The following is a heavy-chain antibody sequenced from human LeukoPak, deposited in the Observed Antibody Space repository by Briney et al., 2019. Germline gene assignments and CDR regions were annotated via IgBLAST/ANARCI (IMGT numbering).Heavy chain of an antibody. Sequence: GGSLRLSCETSGFILDNYWMHWVRQAPGKGLVWVSRINNDGSSTTYADSVKGRFTISRDNARNTLYLQMNSLRAEDTAIYYCARDGISCTGGHCYFASWGQGTLVTVSS. CDR1: GFILDNYW. V-gene: IGHV3-74*01. CDR3: ARDGISCTGGHCYFAS. J-gene: IGHJ4*02. CDR2: INNDGSST. D-gene: IGHD2-8*02.